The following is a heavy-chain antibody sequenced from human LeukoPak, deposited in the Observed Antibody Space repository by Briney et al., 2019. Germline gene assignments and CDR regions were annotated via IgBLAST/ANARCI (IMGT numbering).Heavy chain of an antibody. D-gene: IGHD6-13*01. CDR2: ISYDGSNK. CDR1: GFTFSSYG. Sequence: PGRSLRLSCAASGFTFSSYGMHWVRQAPGKGLEWVAVISYDGSNKYYADSVKGRFTISRDNSKNTLYLQMNSLRAEDTAVYYCAKDQDIAAAGTCPDYWGQGTLVTVSS. J-gene: IGHJ4*02. V-gene: IGHV3-30*18. CDR3: AKDQDIAAAGTCPDY.